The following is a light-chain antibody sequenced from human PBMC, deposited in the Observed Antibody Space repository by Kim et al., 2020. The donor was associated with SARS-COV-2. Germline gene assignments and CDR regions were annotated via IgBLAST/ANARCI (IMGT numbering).Light chain of an antibody. V-gene: IGLV2-11*01. J-gene: IGLJ3*02. CDR1: SSDVGGYNY. CDR3: CSYAGSYWV. CDR2: DVS. Sequence: QPALTQPRSVSGFPGQSVTISCTGTSSDVGGYNYVSWYQQHPGKAPKLMIYDVSKRPSGVPDRFSGSKSGNTASLTISGLQAEDEADYYCCSYAGSYWVFGGGTQLTVL.